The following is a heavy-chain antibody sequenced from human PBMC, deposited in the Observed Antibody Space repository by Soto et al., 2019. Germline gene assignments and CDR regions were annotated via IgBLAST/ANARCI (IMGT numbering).Heavy chain of an antibody. CDR2: ISSSSSYI. CDR1: GFTFSSYS. V-gene: IGHV3-21*01. J-gene: IGHJ5*02. CDR3: ARSSEPIVGWFDP. D-gene: IGHD3-10*01. Sequence: EVQLVESGGGLVKPGGSLRLSCAASGFTFSSYSMNWVRQAPGKGLAWVSSISSSSSYIYYADSVKGRFTISRDNAKNSLYLQMNSLRAEDTAVYYCARSSEPIVGWFDPWGQGTLVTVSS.